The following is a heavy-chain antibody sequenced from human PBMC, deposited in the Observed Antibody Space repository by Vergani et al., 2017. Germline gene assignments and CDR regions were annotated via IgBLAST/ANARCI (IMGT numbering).Heavy chain of an antibody. CDR3: AKSLYYYDRSGYYPTYFDY. V-gene: IGHV1-2*02. Sequence: QVQLVQSGAEVKKPGASVKVSCKASGYTFTGYYMHWVRQAPGQGLEWMGWINPNSGGTNYAQKFQGRVTMTRDTSISTAYMELSRLRADDTAVYYCAKSLYYYDRSGYYPTYFDYWGQGTLVTVSS. CDR1: GYTFTGYY. CDR2: INPNSGGT. J-gene: IGHJ4*02. D-gene: IGHD3-22*01.